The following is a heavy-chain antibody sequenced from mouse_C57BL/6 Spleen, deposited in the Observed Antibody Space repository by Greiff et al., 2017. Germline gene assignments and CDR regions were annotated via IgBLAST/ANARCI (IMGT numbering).Heavy chain of an antibody. CDR2: IDPSDSYT. D-gene: IGHD2-3*01. Sequence: QVQLQQPGAELVRPGTSVKLSCKASGYTFTSYWMHWVKQRPGQGLEWIGVIDPSDSYTNYNQKFKGKATLTVDTSSSTAYMQLSSLTSEDSAVYYGERDGQGAMDYWGKGTSVTVSS. V-gene: IGHV1-59*01. CDR1: GYTFTSYW. CDR3: ERDGQGAMDY. J-gene: IGHJ4*01.